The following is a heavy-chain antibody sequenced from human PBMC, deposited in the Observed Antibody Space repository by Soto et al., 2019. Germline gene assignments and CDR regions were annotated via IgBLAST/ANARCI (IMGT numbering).Heavy chain of an antibody. D-gene: IGHD1-26*01. Sequence: EVHLVESGGRLVQRGGSLRLSCSGSGFIFGDHVMDWVRQAPGRGLEWVAGISGSGNSPFFRDSVKGRFTISRDNSKNTVYLEMNNRRDEDSAMYFCARGTHSYSGSHELDAWGLGTLVTVSS. CDR3: ARGTHSYSGSHELDA. CDR2: ISGSGNSP. V-gene: IGHV3-23*04. CDR1: GFIFGDHV. J-gene: IGHJ5*02.